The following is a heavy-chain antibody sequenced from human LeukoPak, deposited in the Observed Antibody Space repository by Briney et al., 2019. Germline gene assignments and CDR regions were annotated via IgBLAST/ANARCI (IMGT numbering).Heavy chain of an antibody. D-gene: IGHD3-22*01. CDR1: GFTFSSYS. CDR3: ARDGTYYDSSGYDDQPGYFDY. V-gene: IGHV3-21*01. J-gene: IGHJ4*02. CDR2: ISSSSSYI. Sequence: PGGSLRLSCAASGFTFSSYSMNWVRQAPGKGLEWVSSISSSSSYIYYADSEKGRFTISRDNAKNSLYLQMNSLRAEDTAVYYCARDGTYYDSSGYDDQPGYFDYWGQGTLVTVSS.